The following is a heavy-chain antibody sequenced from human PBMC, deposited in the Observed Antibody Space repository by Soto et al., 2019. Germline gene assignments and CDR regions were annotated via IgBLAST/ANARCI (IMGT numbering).Heavy chain of an antibody. D-gene: IGHD3-9*01. CDR3: AREDSFYDILTGTTLNWFDP. J-gene: IGHJ5*02. Sequence: SETLSLTCTVSGGSISSYYWSWIRQPPGKGLEWIGYIYYSGSTNYNPSLKSRVTISVDTSKNQFSLKLSSVTAADTAVYYCAREDSFYDILTGTTLNWFDPWGQGTLVTVSS. CDR2: IYYSGST. CDR1: GGSISSYY. V-gene: IGHV4-59*01.